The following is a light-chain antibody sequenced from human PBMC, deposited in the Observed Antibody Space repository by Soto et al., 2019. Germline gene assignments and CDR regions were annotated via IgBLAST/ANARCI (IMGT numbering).Light chain of an antibody. J-gene: IGLJ7*01. Sequence: QAVVTQEPSLTLSPGGTVTLTCGSSTGAVTSGHYPYWFQQKPGQAPRTLIYDTNNKHSWTPARFSGSLLGGKAALTLSGAQPEDEAEYYCLLSYSSARPVFGGGTQLTVL. V-gene: IGLV7-46*01. CDR1: TGAVTSGHY. CDR2: DTN. CDR3: LLSYSSARPV.